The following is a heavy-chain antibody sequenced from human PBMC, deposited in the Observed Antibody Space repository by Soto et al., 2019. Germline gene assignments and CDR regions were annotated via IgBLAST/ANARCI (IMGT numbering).Heavy chain of an antibody. J-gene: IGHJ4*02. V-gene: IGHV1-3*01. CDR2: INAGNGNT. Sequence: GASVKVSCKASGYTFTSYAMHWVRQAPGQRLEWMGWINAGNGNTKYSQKFQGRVTITRDTSASTAYMELSSLRSEDTAVYYCARIDGDYGDYPYYFDYWGQGTLVTVSS. CDR1: GYTFTSYA. CDR3: ARIDGDYGDYPYYFDY. D-gene: IGHD4-17*01.